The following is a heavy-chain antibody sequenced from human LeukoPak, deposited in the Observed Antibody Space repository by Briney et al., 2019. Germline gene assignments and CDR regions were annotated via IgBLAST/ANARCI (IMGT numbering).Heavy chain of an antibody. Sequence: PGGSLRLSCAASGFTFSSYAMSWVRQPPGKGLEWVSAISGCGGGTSYADSVKGRFTFSRDNSKNTLYLQMNSLRAEDRAVYYCAKETYSSSWYWVYWGQGTLVTVSS. J-gene: IGHJ4*02. CDR3: AKETYSSSWYWVY. CDR1: GFTFSSYA. D-gene: IGHD6-13*01. V-gene: IGHV3-23*01. CDR2: ISGCGGGT.